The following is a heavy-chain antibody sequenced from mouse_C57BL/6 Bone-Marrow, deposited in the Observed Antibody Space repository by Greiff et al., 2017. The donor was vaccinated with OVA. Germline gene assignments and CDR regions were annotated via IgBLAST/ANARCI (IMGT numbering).Heavy chain of an antibody. V-gene: IGHV1-59*01. CDR1: GYTFTSYR. CDR2: IDPSDSYT. J-gene: IGHJ2*01. Sequence: VQLQQPGAELVRPGTSVKLSCKASGYTFTSYRMHWVKQRPGQGLEWIGVIDPSDSYTNYNQKFKGKATLTVDTSSSTAYMQLSSLTSEDSAVYYCASDYYYGSRFDYWGQGTTLTVSS. CDR3: ASDYYYGSRFDY. D-gene: IGHD1-1*01.